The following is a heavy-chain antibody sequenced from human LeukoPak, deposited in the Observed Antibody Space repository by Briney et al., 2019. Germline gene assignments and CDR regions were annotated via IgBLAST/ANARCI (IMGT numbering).Heavy chain of an antibody. V-gene: IGHV1-69*05. CDR2: IIPIFGTA. CDR3: AREAQIRSSGYSFDY. J-gene: IGHJ4*02. CDR1: GGTFRSYA. Sequence: SVKVSXKASGGTFRSYAISWVRQAPGQGLERIGRIIPIFGTANYAQKFQGRVTITTDESTSTAYMELSSLRSEDTAVYYCAREAQIRSSGYSFDYWGQGTLVTVSS. D-gene: IGHD3-22*01.